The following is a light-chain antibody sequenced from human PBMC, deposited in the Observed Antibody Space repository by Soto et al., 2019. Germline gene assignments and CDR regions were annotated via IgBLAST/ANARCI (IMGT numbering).Light chain of an antibody. V-gene: IGKV3-20*01. Sequence: EIVMTQSPATLSVSPGERATLSCRASQSVSSNLAWYQQKPGQAPRLLIHDASSRATGFPDRFSGSGSGTDFTLTISRLEPEDFAVYYCQQYGGSPRTFGQGTKVDIK. CDR3: QQYGGSPRT. CDR1: QSVSSN. CDR2: DAS. J-gene: IGKJ1*01.